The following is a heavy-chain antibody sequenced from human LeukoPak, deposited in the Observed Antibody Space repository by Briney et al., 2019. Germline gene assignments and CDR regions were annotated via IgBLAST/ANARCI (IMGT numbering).Heavy chain of an antibody. Sequence: PGRSLRLSCAASGFTFSSYAMHWVRQAPGKGLEWVAVISYDGSNKYYADSVKGRFTISRDNSENTLYLQMNSLRAEDTAVYYCAREAEARRIAARPFDYWGQGTLVTVSS. J-gene: IGHJ4*02. CDR2: ISYDGSNK. CDR1: GFTFSSYA. D-gene: IGHD6-6*01. V-gene: IGHV3-30-3*01. CDR3: AREAEARRIAARPFDY.